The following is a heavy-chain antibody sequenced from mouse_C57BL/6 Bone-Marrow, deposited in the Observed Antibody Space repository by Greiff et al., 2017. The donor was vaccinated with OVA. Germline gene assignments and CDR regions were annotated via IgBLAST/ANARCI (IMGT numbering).Heavy chain of an antibody. Sequence: EVQVVESGGGLVQPKGSLKLSCAASGFSFNTYAMNWVRQAPGKGLEWVARIRSKSNNYATYYADSVKDRFTISRDDSESMLYLQMNNLKTEDTAMYYCVSPYDGSTWDYWGQGTSVTVSS. CDR1: GFSFNTYA. J-gene: IGHJ4*01. CDR3: VSPYDGSTWDY. V-gene: IGHV10-1*01. CDR2: IRSKSNNYAT. D-gene: IGHD2-3*01.